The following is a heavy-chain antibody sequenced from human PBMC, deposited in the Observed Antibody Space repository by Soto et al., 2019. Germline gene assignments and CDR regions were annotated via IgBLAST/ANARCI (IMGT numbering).Heavy chain of an antibody. CDR1: VGSITSSGYY. V-gene: IGHV4-31*03. Sequence: QVQLQESGPGLVKPSQTLSLTCTVSVGSITSSGYYWSWIRQHPGEGLEWIGFTSNSGSTSYNPSLQSRVTISVDTSSNQFALNLKSVTAADTAVDYCARGGGSTKVDYWGHGNLVTVSP. CDR3: ARGGGSTKVDY. J-gene: IGHJ4*01. D-gene: IGHD2-2*01. CDR2: TSNSGST.